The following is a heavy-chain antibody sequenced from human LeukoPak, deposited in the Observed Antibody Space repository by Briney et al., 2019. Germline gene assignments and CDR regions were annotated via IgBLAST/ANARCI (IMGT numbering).Heavy chain of an antibody. CDR3: ARYGVRAVVGPHRYFDL. V-gene: IGHV5-51*06. D-gene: IGHD6-19*01. Sequence: GESLQIPFKGSGFRFTSYWIGWVRPMSGKGPEWLRIIYPGDYDTRYSRSCQGQVNLSANQSINTTYLQYRHLKAPDPAMYYLARYGVRAVVGPHRYFDLWGRGTRVTVPS. J-gene: IGHJ2*01. CDR2: IYPGDYDT. CDR1: GFRFTSYW.